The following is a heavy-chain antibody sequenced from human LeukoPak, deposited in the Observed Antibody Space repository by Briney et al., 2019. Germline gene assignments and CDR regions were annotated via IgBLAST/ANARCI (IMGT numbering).Heavy chain of an antibody. CDR2: INPSGGST. J-gene: IGHJ4*02. V-gene: IGHV1-46*01. CDR3: ASTHTAMVTSLLGY. Sequence: ASVTVSCKASGYTFTAYYMHWVRQAPGQGLEWMGIINPSGGSTSYAQKFQGRVTMTRDTSTSTVYMELSSLRSEDTAVYHCASTHTAMVTSLLGYWGQGSLVTVSS. CDR1: GYTFTAYY. D-gene: IGHD5-18*01.